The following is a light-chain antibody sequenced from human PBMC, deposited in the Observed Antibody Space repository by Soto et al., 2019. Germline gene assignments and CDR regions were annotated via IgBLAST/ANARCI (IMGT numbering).Light chain of an antibody. Sequence: DIQVTQSPSSLSASVGDRVTITCQASQDITNHLNWYQHKPGKAPKLLICDSSDLETGVPSRFSGSGSGTYFTLTISSLQPEDIATDYCQKHDGVPQFGPGTRIDIK. J-gene: IGKJ3*01. CDR2: DSS. CDR1: QDITNH. CDR3: QKHDGVPQ. V-gene: IGKV1-33*01.